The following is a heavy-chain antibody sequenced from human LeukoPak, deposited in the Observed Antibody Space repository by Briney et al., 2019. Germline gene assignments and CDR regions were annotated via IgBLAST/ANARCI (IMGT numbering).Heavy chain of an antibody. CDR3: ATVSGYSSSWYFGDY. V-gene: IGHV1-24*01. Sequence: ASVKVSCKVSGYTLTELSMQWVRQAPGKGLEWMGGFDPEDGETIYAQKFQGRVTMTEDTSTDTAYMELSSLRSEDTAVYYCATVSGYSSSWYFGDYWGQGTLVTVSS. J-gene: IGHJ4*02. CDR2: FDPEDGET. D-gene: IGHD6-13*01. CDR1: GYTLTELS.